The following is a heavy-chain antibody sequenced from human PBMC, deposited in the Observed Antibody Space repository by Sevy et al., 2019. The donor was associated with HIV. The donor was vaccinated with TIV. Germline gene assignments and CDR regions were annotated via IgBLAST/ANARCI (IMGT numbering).Heavy chain of an antibody. J-gene: IGHJ4*02. Sequence: GGSLRLSCAASGFTFSSYWMGWVRQAPGKGLEWVANIKHDESEIYYIDSVKGRFTISRDNAKNSLYLQMDSLRAEDTAVYYCARYGYDDYVRTLNYWGQGTLVTVSS. D-gene: IGHD4-17*01. CDR2: IKHDESEI. CDR3: ARYGYDDYVRTLNY. CDR1: GFTFSSYW. V-gene: IGHV3-7*01.